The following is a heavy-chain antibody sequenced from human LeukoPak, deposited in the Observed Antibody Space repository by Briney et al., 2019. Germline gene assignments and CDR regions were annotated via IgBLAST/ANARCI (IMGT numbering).Heavy chain of an antibody. CDR3: AREWTGGFDY. J-gene: IGHJ4*02. V-gene: IGHV3-30-3*01. CDR2: ISYDGSNK. CDR1: GFTFSSYA. Sequence: PGRSLRLSCAASGFTFSSYAMHWVRQSPGKGLEWVAVISYDGSNKYYADSVKGRFTISRDNSKNTLYLQMNRLRAEDTAVYYCAREWTGGFDYWGQGTLVTVSS. D-gene: IGHD3-10*01.